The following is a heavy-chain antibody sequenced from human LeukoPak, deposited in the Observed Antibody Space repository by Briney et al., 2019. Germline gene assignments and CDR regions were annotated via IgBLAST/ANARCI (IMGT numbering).Heavy chain of an antibody. V-gene: IGHV4-59*01. J-gene: IGHJ4*02. Sequence: SETLSLTCTVSGGSISSYYWSWIRQPPGKGLEWIGYIYYSGSTNYNPSLKSRVTISVDTSKNQFSLKLSSVTAADTAVYYCARDREMGYDGSGLDYWGQGTLVTVSS. CDR3: ARDREMGYDGSGLDY. CDR1: GGSISSYY. D-gene: IGHD3-22*01. CDR2: IYYSGST.